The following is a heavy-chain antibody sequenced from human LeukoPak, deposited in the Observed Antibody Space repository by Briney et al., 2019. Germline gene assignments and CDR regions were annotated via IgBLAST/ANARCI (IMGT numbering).Heavy chain of an antibody. CDR3: ARMLNGAYDV. V-gene: IGHV1-2*02. D-gene: IGHD5-12*01. Sequence: ASVKVSCKASGYTFTGPYMHWVRQASGQGLEWMGWINPNSGGTNYAQNSQGRVTMTRDTSFSTAYMEVSRLRSDDTAVYYCARMLNGAYDVWGQGTLVTVSS. CDR1: GYTFTGPY. J-gene: IGHJ4*02. CDR2: INPNSGGT.